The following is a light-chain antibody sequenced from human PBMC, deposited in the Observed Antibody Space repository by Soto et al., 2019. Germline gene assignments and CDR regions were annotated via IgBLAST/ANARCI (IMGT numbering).Light chain of an antibody. CDR3: SSYTSSSTLV. V-gene: IGLV2-14*01. J-gene: IGLJ2*01. CDR2: DAS. Sequence: QSALTQPASVSGSPGQSVTISCTGTSSDVGGYNYVSWYQQHPGKAPKLMIYDASNRPSGVSNRFSGSKSGNTASLTISGLQAEDEADYYCSSYTSSSTLVFGGGTEVTVL. CDR1: SSDVGGYNY.